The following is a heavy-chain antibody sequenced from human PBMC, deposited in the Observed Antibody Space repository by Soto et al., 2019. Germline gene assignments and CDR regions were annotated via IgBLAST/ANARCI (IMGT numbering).Heavy chain of an antibody. CDR3: ARLNGYCVSTSWHGYYGMDV. J-gene: IGHJ6*02. CDR2: IYYSGST. CDR1: GGSISSSSYY. D-gene: IGHD2-2*03. Sequence: SETLSLTCTVSGGSISSSSYYWGWIRQPPGKGLEWIGSIYYSGSTYYNPSLKSRVTISVDTSKNQFSLKLSPVTAADTAVYYCARLNGYCVSTSWHGYYGMDVWGQGTTVTVSS. V-gene: IGHV4-39*01.